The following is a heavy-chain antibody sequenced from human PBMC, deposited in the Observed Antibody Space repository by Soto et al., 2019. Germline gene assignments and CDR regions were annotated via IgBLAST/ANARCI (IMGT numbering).Heavy chain of an antibody. Sequence: KTSETLSLTCAVYGGTFSGYYWSWIRQPPGKGLEWIGEINHSGSTNYNPSLKSRVTISVDTSKNQFSLKLSSVTAAYTAVYYCASAAGREATRALNWFDPWGQATLVTVSS. V-gene: IGHV4-34*01. J-gene: IGHJ5*02. CDR3: ASAAGREATRALNWFDP. CDR2: INHSGST. CDR1: GGTFSGYY. D-gene: IGHD6-13*01.